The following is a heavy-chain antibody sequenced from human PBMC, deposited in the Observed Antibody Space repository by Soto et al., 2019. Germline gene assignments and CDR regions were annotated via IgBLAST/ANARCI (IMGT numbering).Heavy chain of an antibody. V-gene: IGHV1-8*01. CDR3: ARAHTTLGYCSGGSCYPHLNYYGMDV. CDR1: GYTFTSYD. J-gene: IGHJ6*02. CDR2: MNPNSGNT. D-gene: IGHD2-15*01. Sequence: ASVKVSCKASGYTFTSYDINWVRQATGQGLEWMGWMNPNSGNTGYAQKFQGRVTMTRNTSISTAYMELSSLRSEDTAVYYCARAHTTLGYCSGGSCYPHLNYYGMDVWGQGTTVTVSS.